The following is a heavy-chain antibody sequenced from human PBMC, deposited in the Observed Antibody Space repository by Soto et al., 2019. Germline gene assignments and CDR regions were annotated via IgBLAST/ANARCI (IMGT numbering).Heavy chain of an antibody. V-gene: IGHV3-23*01. CDR3: AKDESRVPKYFQH. J-gene: IGHJ1*01. CDR1: GFTFSSYA. CDR2: ISGSGGST. Sequence: EVQLLESGGGLVQPGGSLRLSCAASGFTFSSYAMSWVRQAPGKGLEWVSAISGSGGSTYYADSVKGRFTISRDNSKNTLYLQMSSLRAEDTAVYYCAKDESRVPKYFQHWGQGTLVTVSS.